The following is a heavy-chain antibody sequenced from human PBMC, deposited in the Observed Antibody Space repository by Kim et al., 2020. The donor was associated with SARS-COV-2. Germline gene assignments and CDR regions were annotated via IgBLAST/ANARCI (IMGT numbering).Heavy chain of an antibody. Sequence: GGSLRLSCAASGFTFSGSAMHWVRQTSGKGLEWVGRIRSTANKGATTYAPSVKGRFTISRDDPRNTAFLQMDRLKIEDTAVYFCARRVGDLSPDPNIDYWGQGTKVTVSS. CDR2: IRSTANKGAT. CDR3: ARRVGDLSPDPNIDY. J-gene: IGHJ4*02. D-gene: IGHD1-26*01. CDR1: GFTFSGSA. V-gene: IGHV3-73*01.